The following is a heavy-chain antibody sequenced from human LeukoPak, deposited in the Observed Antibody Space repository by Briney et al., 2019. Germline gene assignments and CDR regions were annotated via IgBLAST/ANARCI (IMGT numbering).Heavy chain of an antibody. CDR2: IRYDGSNK. CDR3: ARLWFGEGSFDWFDP. J-gene: IGHJ5*02. V-gene: IGHV3-30*02. CDR1: GFTLSSYG. D-gene: IGHD3-10*01. Sequence: PGGSLRLSCAASGFTLSSYGMHWVRQAPGKGLEWVAFIRYDGSNKYYADSVKGRFTISRDNSKNTLYLQMNSLRAEDTAVYYCARLWFGEGSFDWFDPWGQGTLVTVSS.